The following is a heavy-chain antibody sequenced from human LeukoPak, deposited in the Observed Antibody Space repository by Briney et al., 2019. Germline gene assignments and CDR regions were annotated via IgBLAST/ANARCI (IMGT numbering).Heavy chain of an antibody. CDR3: SRGRLFGDY. J-gene: IGHJ4*02. D-gene: IGHD3-16*01. V-gene: IGHV3-48*04. CDR1: GFSFSSYT. CDR2: ISGSGGSI. Sequence: GGSLRLSCAASGFSFSSYTMNWVRQAPGKGLEWVSYISGSGGSIYYTDSVKGRFTISRDNAKNSLFLQMNSLRAEDTAVYYCSRGRLFGDYWGQGALVTVSS.